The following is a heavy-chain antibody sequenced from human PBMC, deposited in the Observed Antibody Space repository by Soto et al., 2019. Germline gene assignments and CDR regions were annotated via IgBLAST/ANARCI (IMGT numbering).Heavy chain of an antibody. V-gene: IGHV1-18*01. CDR2: ISAYNGNT. Sequence: QVQLVQSGAEVKKPGASVKVSCKASGYTFTSYGISWVRQAPGQGLEWMGWISAYNGNTNFAQRPKDRATMTTDTSTSTAYMELRSLSSDDTAVYYCARADYFDYWGQGPLVTVSS. CDR3: ARADYFDY. CDR1: GYTFTSYG. J-gene: IGHJ4*02.